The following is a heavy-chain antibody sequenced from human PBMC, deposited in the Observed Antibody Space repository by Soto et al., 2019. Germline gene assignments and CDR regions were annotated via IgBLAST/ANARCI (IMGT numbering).Heavy chain of an antibody. CDR3: AKCNDPSYYYYYGMDV. CDR1: GFTFSSYG. CDR2: ISYDGSNK. J-gene: IGHJ6*02. D-gene: IGHD1-1*01. V-gene: IGHV3-30*18. Sequence: QVQLVESGGGVVQPGRSLRLSCAASGFTFSSYGMHWVRQAPGKGLEWVAVISYDGSNKYYADSVKGRFTISRDNSKNTLYLQMNSLRAEDTAVYYCAKCNDPSYYYYYGMDVWGQGTTVTVSS.